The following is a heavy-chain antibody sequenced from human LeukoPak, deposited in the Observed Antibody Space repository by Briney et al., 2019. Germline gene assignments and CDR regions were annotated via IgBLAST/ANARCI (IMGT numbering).Heavy chain of an antibody. CDR3: ARAGPSSGYYRDDAFDV. J-gene: IGHJ3*01. D-gene: IGHD6-19*01. CDR1: GFTFSDYF. CDR2: ISFSGSSI. V-gene: IGHV3-11*01. Sequence: PGGSLRLSCAASGFTFSDYFMSWIRQAPGKGLEWVSYISFSGSSIYYGDSVKGRFTISRDNAKNSLYLQMKSLRADDTAIYYCARAGPSSGYYRDDAFDVWGQGTMVTVSS.